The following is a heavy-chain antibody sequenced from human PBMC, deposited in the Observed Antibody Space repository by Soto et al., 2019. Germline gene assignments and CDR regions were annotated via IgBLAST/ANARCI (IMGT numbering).Heavy chain of an antibody. CDR2: IYPGDSDT. CDR3: ARHNIGSGWYGGASTGPLKVYYYGMDV. Sequence: GESLKISCKGSGYTFTDYWIGWVRQLPGKGLEWMGIIYPGDSDTRYSPSFQGQVTITADKSTSTAYLQWNTLKASDTAMYYCARHNIGSGWYGGASTGPLKVYYYGMDVWGQGTTVTVSS. J-gene: IGHJ6*02. D-gene: IGHD6-19*01. CDR1: GYTFTDYW. V-gene: IGHV5-51*01.